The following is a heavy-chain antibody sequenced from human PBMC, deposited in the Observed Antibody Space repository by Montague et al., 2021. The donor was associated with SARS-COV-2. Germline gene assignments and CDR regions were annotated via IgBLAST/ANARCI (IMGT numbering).Heavy chain of an antibody. CDR3: ARHRRYDVVTYYPDF. J-gene: IGHJ4*02. CDR1: GGSSDSDNFF. V-gene: IGHV4-39*01. CDR2: ISNGGRT. D-gene: IGHD3-9*01. Sequence: SETLSLTCSVSGGSSDSDNFFWGWIRQPPGKGLEWIGVISNGGRTFDNPSLKSRVTISVHTSRNQLSLNVKSVTAADTAVYYCARHRRYDVVTYYPDFWGQGILVTVSS.